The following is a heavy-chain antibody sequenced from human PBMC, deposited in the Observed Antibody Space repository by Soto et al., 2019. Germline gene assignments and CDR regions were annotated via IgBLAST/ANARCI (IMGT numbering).Heavy chain of an antibody. D-gene: IGHD3-22*01. Sequence: GGSLRLSCAASGFTFSSYAMSWVRQAPGKGLEWVSTIGGSGGSTYYADSVKGRFTISRDNSKNTLYLQMNSLRAEDTAVYYCAKSYSYDSSGYLVYWGQGTLVTVSS. CDR2: IGGSGGST. V-gene: IGHV3-23*01. CDR1: GFTFSSYA. J-gene: IGHJ4*02. CDR3: AKSYSYDSSGYLVY.